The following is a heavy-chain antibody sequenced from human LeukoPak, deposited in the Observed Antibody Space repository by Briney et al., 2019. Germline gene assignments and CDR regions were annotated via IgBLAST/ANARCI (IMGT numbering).Heavy chain of an antibody. CDR3: ARDSRALWFGELLKNNWFDP. V-gene: IGHV3-30*04. D-gene: IGHD3-10*01. Sequence: PGGSLRLSCAASGFTFSSYAMSWVRQAPGKGLEWVAVISYDGSNKYYADSVKGRFTISRDNSKNTLYLQMNSLRAEDTAVYYCARDSRALWFGELLKNNWFDPWGQGTLVTVSS. CDR1: GFTFSSYA. CDR2: ISYDGSNK. J-gene: IGHJ5*02.